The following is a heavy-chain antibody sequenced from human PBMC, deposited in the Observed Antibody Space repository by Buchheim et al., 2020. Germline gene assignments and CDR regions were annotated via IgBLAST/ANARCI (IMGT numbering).Heavy chain of an antibody. V-gene: IGHV4-39*07. D-gene: IGHD4-23*01. CDR1: GGSISSSSYY. Sequence: QLQLQESGPGLVKPSETLSLTCTVSGGSISSSSYYWGWIRQPPGKGLEWIGTIYYSGNTYHNPSLKSRVTISVDTSKNQFFLRLSSVTAADTAAYYCASPVGQYYFDYWGQGTL. CDR2: IYYSGNT. CDR3: ASPVGQYYFDY. J-gene: IGHJ4*02.